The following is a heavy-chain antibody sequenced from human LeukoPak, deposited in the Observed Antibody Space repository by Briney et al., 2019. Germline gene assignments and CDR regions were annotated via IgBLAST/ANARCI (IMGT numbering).Heavy chain of an antibody. V-gene: IGHV4-39*07. D-gene: IGHD6-13*01. CDR3: ASLIAAAGSVRGPDWYFDL. CDR1: GDSISSSSYY. CDR2: IYYSGST. Sequence: PSETLSLTCTVSGDSISSSSYYWGWIRQPPGKGLEWIGSIYYSGSTYYNPSLKSRVTISVDTSKNQFSLKLSSVTAADTAVYYCASLIAAAGSVRGPDWYFDLWGRGTLVTVSS. J-gene: IGHJ2*01.